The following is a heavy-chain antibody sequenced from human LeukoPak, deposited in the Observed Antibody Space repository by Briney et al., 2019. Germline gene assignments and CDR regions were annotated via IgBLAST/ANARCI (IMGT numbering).Heavy chain of an antibody. CDR3: AKSTASGYSNDY. V-gene: IGHV3-30*18. Sequence: GRSLRLSCAASGFTFSSYGMHWVRQAPGKGLEWVAVISYDGSNKYYADSVKGRLTISRDNSKNTLYLQMNSLRAEDTAVYYCAKSTASGYSNDYWGQGTLVTVSS. J-gene: IGHJ4*02. CDR1: GFTFSSYG. CDR2: ISYDGSNK. D-gene: IGHD3-22*01.